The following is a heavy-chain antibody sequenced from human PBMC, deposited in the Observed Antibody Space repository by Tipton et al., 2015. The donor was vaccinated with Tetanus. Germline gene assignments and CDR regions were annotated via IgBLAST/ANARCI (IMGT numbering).Heavy chain of an antibody. J-gene: IGHJ6*02. Sequence: QVQLVQSGAEMKKPGASVKVSCKASGYTFTGYYIYWVRQAPGQGLEWMGWIDPNSGGTVYAQKFQGRVTMTRDTSISTAYMGLRSLRSDDTAVYYCARDGGDYIYYGMDVWGPGTTVTVS. CDR1: GYTFTGYY. CDR3: ARDGGDYIYYGMDV. V-gene: IGHV1-2*02. D-gene: IGHD2-21*01. CDR2: IDPNSGGT.